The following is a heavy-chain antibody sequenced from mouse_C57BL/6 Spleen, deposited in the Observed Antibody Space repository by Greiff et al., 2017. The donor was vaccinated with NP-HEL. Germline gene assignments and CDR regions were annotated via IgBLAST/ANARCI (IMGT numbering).Heavy chain of an antibody. CDR1: GYSITSGYY. D-gene: IGHD3-3*01. CDR2: ISYDGSN. J-gene: IGHJ4*01. CDR3: ARAPHGDGAMDY. Sequence: VQLKVSGPGLVKPSQSLSLTCSVTGYSITSGYYWNWIRQFPGNKLEWMGYISYDGSNNYNPSLKNRISITRDTSKNQFFLKLNSVTTEDTATYYCARAPHGDGAMDYWGQGTSVTVSS. V-gene: IGHV3-6*01.